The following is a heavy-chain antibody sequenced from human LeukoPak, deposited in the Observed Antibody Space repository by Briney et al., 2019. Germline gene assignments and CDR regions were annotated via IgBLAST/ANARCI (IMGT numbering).Heavy chain of an antibody. J-gene: IGHJ3*02. Sequence: GASVKVSCKASGYTLTSNYMHWVRQAPGQGLEWMGIINPSGGSTSYAQKFQGRVTMTRDTSTSTVYMELSSLRSEDTAVYYCAREVFGVVTNHDAFDIWGQGTMVTVSS. CDR3: AREVFGVVTNHDAFDI. D-gene: IGHD3-3*01. CDR1: GYTLTSNY. V-gene: IGHV1-46*01. CDR2: INPSGGST.